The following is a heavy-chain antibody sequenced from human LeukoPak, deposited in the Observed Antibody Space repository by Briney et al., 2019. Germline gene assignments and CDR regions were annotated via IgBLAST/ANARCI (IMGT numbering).Heavy chain of an antibody. V-gene: IGHV4-59*08. Sequence: NPSETLSLTCTVSGGSISSYHWISIRQPPGKGLEWIGYIHYSGTTNYNPSLKSRVTTSVDTSKKQFSLKLRSVTAADTAVYYCARSVSGGLLVRDDAFDIWGQGKMVTVSS. J-gene: IGHJ3*02. CDR1: GGSISSYH. D-gene: IGHD3-10*01. CDR3: ARSVSGGLLVRDDAFDI. CDR2: IHYSGTT.